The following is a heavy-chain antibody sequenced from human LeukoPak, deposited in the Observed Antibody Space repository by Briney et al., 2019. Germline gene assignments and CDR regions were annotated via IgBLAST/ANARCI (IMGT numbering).Heavy chain of an antibody. CDR1: GDSISSSNCY. CDR3: ARASIGEVFDY. V-gene: IGHV4-61*02. J-gene: IGHJ4*02. D-gene: IGHD3-10*01. CDR2: IYTSGST. Sequence: SATLSLTCTVSGDSISSSNCYWSWIRQPAGKGLEWIGRIYTSGSTNYNPSLKSRVTISVDTSKNQFSLKLSSVTAADTAVYYCARASIGEVFDYWGQGTLVTVSS.